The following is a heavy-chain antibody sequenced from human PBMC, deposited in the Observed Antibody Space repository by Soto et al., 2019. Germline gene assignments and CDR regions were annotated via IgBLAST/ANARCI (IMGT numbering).Heavy chain of an antibody. J-gene: IGHJ6*02. V-gene: IGHV4-34*01. CDR3: ARGRSSGWAYYYYGMDV. Sequence: QVQLQQWGAGLLKPSETLSLTCAVYGGSFSGYYWSWIRQPPGKGLEWIGEINHSGSTNYNPSLKSRVTVSVDTSKNQFSLKLSSVPAADTAVYYCARGRSSGWAYYYYGMDVWGQGTTVTVSS. CDR2: INHSGST. CDR1: GGSFSGYY. D-gene: IGHD6-19*01.